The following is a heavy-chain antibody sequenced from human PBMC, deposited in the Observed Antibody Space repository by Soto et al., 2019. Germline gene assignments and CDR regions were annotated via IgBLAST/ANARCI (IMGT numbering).Heavy chain of an antibody. D-gene: IGHD2-2*01. CDR1: GFTFTTDP. CDR2: LSGNGDNT. J-gene: IGHJ6*02. Sequence: PGGSLRLSCAASGFTFTTDPMTWVRQAPGKGLEWVSSLSGNGDNTYYADSVKGRFTMFRDNSKLTLYLQMNSLRAEDTAVYYCAKGGGVVVPGAPRTSYYFGLDVWGQGTTVTVSS. V-gene: IGHV3-23*01. CDR3: AKGGGVVVPGAPRTSYYFGLDV.